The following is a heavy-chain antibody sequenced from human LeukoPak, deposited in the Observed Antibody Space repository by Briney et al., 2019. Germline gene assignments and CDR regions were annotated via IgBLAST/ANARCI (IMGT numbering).Heavy chain of an antibody. Sequence: ASVKVSCKASGYTFTSYGINWVRQAPGQGLEWMGWISAYNGDTNYAQKLQGRVTMTTDTSTSTAYMELRSLRSDDTAVYYCARGGGCSGGSCYLDLSNNWFDPWGQGTLVTVSS. CDR2: ISAYNGDT. J-gene: IGHJ5*02. CDR1: GYTFTSYG. D-gene: IGHD2-15*01. CDR3: ARGGGCSGGSCYLDLSNNWFDP. V-gene: IGHV1-18*01.